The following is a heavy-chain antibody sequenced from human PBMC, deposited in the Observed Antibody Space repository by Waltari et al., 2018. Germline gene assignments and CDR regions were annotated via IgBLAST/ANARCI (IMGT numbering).Heavy chain of an antibody. CDR2: IIPIFGTA. J-gene: IGHJ6*02. CDR3: ARARDGYNYGYYYYGMDV. V-gene: IGHV1-69*01. D-gene: IGHD5-12*01. CDR1: GGTFSSYA. Sequence: QVQLVQSGAEVKKPGSSVKVSCKASGGTFSSYAISWVRQAPGQGLEWMGGIIPIFGTANYAQKFQGRVTITADESTSTAYMELGSLRSEDTAVYYCARARDGYNYGYYYYGMDVWGQGTTVTVSS.